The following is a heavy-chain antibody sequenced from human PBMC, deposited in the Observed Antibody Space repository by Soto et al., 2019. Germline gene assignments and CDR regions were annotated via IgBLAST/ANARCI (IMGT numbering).Heavy chain of an antibody. Sequence: EVQLVESGGGLVQPGGSLRLSCAASGFTFSSNWMHWVRRVPGRGLVWVARINTDGSATNYVDSVKGRFTVSRDNAKNTLYLQMNSLRVEDMAVYYCARDGEGFWGQGTLVTVSS. CDR3: ARDGEGF. D-gene: IGHD2-21*01. J-gene: IGHJ4*02. V-gene: IGHV3-74*01. CDR2: INTDGSAT. CDR1: GFTFSSNW.